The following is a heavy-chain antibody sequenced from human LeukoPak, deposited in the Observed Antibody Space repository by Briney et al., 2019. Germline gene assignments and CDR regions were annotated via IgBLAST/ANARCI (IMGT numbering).Heavy chain of an antibody. J-gene: IGHJ5*02. CDR2: IRYDGSNK. Sequence: GGSLRLSCAASGFTFSSYGMHWVRQAPGKGLEWVAFIRYDGSNKYYADSVKGRFTISRDNSKNTLYLQMNSLRAEDTAVYYCAKDKWGIAAGGNWFDPWGQGTLVTVPS. CDR1: GFTFSSYG. CDR3: AKDKWGIAAGGNWFDP. D-gene: IGHD6-13*01. V-gene: IGHV3-30*02.